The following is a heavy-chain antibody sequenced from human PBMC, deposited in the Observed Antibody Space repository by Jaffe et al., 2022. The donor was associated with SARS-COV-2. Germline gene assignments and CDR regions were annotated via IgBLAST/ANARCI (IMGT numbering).Heavy chain of an antibody. Sequence: QVQLQESGPGLVKPSQTLSLTCTVSGGSISSGSYYWSWIRQPAGKGLEWIGRIYTSGSTNYNPSLKSRVTISVDTSKNQFSLKLSSVTAADTAVYYCAREGGLGDTIFGVVIPLFDYWGQGTLVTVSS. J-gene: IGHJ4*02. CDR2: IYTSGST. V-gene: IGHV4-61*02. D-gene: IGHD3-3*01. CDR3: AREGGLGDTIFGVVIPLFDY. CDR1: GGSISSGSYY.